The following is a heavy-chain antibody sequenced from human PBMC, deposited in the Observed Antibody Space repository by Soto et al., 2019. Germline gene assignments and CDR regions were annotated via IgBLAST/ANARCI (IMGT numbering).Heavy chain of an antibody. CDR1: GGSISSGGYY. J-gene: IGHJ6*02. V-gene: IGHV4-31*03. CDR3: ARGGPYYYYGMDV. CDR2: IYYSGST. D-gene: IGHD3-16*01. Sequence: PSETLSLTCTVSGGSISSGGYYWSWIRQHPGKGLEWIGYIYYSGSTYYNPSPKSRVTISVDTSKNQFSLKLSSVTAADTAVYYCARGGPYYYYGMDVWGQGTTVTVSS.